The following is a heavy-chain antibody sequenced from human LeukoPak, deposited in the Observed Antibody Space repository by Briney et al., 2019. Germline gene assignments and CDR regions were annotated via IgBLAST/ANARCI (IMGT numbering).Heavy chain of an antibody. CDR1: GYTFIGYY. Sequence: GASVKVSCKASGYTFIGYYMHWVRQAPGQGLEWMGRINPKSGETNYAQRFQGRVTMTRDTSISTAYMDLSRLRSDDTAVYYYARDNGVGATTVWFDPWGQGTPVTVSS. J-gene: IGHJ5*02. V-gene: IGHV1-2*06. CDR3: ARDNGVGATTVWFDP. D-gene: IGHD1-26*01. CDR2: INPKSGET.